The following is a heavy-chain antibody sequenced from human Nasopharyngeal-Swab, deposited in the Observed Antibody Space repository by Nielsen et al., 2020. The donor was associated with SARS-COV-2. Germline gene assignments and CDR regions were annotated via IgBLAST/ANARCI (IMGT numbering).Heavy chain of an antibody. D-gene: IGHD3-22*01. CDR1: GFTFGDYA. Sequence: GESLKISCTASGFTFGDYAMSWVRQAPGKGLEWVGFIRSKAYGGTTEYAASVKGRFTISRDDSKSIVYLQMNSLKTEDTAVYYCTRATSGSYYYDSSGIYYYGMDVWGQGTTVTVSS. CDR2: IRSKAYGGTT. CDR3: TRATSGSYYYDSSGIYYYGMDV. J-gene: IGHJ6*02. V-gene: IGHV3-49*04.